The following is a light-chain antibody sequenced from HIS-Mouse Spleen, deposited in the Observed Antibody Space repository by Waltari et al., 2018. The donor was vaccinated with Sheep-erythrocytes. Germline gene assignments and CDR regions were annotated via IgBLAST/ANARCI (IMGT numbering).Light chain of an antibody. V-gene: IGKV3-11*01. Sequence: EIVLTQSPATLSLSPGERATLSCRASQSVSSYVAWYQQKPGQAPRLVIYGASNRATGIPARFSGSGSGTDFTLTISSLEPEDFAVYYCQQRSNWYTFGQGTKLEIK. J-gene: IGKJ2*01. CDR2: GAS. CDR3: QQRSNWYT. CDR1: QSVSSY.